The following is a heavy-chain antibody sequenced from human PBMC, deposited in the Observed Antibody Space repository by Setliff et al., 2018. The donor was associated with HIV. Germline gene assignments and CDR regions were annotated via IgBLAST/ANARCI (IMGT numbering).Heavy chain of an antibody. CDR3: ARDNIIWSKDY. V-gene: IGHV1-46*01. CDR1: GYIFTSHK. J-gene: IGHJ4*02. D-gene: IGHD3-10*01. Sequence: ASVKVSCKASGYIFTSHKIHWVRQAPGQGLEWMGIITPSDSYTVYAQKFQGRVTMTRDTSTSTVYMELSSMRSDDTAVYYCARDNIIWSKDYWGQGTLVTVSS. CDR2: ITPSDSYT.